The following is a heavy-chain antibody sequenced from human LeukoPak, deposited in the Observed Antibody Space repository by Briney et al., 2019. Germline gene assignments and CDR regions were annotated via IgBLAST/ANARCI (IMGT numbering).Heavy chain of an antibody. Sequence: SETLSLTCTVSGGSISSYYWSWIRQPPGKGLEWIGYIYYSGSTNYNPSLKSRVTISVDTSKNQFSLKLSSVTAADTAVYYCARSLDTVVTPRFDYWGQGTLVTVSS. V-gene: IGHV4-59*08. J-gene: IGHJ4*02. CDR3: ARSLDTVVTPRFDY. CDR1: GGSISSYY. CDR2: IYYSGST. D-gene: IGHD4-23*01.